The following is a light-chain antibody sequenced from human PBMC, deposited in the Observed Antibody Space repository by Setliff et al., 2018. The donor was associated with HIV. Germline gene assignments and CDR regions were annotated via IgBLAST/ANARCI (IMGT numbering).Light chain of an antibody. CDR1: SSDVGGYNY. V-gene: IGLV2-18*02. CDR3: SSYTSANTWV. Sequence: QSALTQPPSASGSPGQSVTISCTGTSSDVGGYNYVSWYQQSPGTAPKLLISDVASRPSGVPDRFSGSKSGNTASLTISRLRAEDEADYYCSSYTSANTWVFGTGTKVTVL. CDR2: DVA. J-gene: IGLJ1*01.